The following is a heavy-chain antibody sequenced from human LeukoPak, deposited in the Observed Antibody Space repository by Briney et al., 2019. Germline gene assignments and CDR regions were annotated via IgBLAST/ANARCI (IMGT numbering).Heavy chain of an antibody. CDR2: ISSSSSYI. Sequence: GGSPRLSCAASGFTFSSYSMNWVRQAPGKGLEWVSSISSSSSYIYYADSVKGRFTISRDNAKNSLYLQMNSLRAEDTAVYYCAGLLWFGAHYYYMDVWGKGTTVTVSS. CDR3: AGLLWFGAHYYYMDV. V-gene: IGHV3-21*01. CDR1: GFTFSSYS. D-gene: IGHD3-10*01. J-gene: IGHJ6*03.